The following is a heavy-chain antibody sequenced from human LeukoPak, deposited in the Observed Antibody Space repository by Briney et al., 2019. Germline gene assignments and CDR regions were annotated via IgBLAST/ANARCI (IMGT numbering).Heavy chain of an antibody. J-gene: IGHJ5*01. D-gene: IGHD2-21*01. Sequence: SSETLSLTCTVSGASISTYFWSWIRQPAGKRMEWIGRVYASATTYYNPSLRSRVTLSIDTSKNQFSQSLNSVTAADTAVYYCAKTHCGGGSCDKFDSWGQGILVTVSS. CDR2: VYASATT. CDR1: GASISTYF. V-gene: IGHV4-4*07. CDR3: AKTHCGGGSCDKFDS.